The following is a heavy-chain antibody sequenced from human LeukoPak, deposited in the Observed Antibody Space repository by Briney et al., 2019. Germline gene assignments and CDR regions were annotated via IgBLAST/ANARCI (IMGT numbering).Heavy chain of an antibody. D-gene: IGHD1-26*01. Sequence: PGGSLRLSCAASGFTFSSYGMHWVRQAPGKGLEWVAVISYDGSNKYYPDSVKGRFTISRDNSKNTLYLQMNSLRPEDTAVYYCARVDYIVGANYYYYGMDVWGQGTTVTVSS. V-gene: IGHV3-30*03. CDR1: GFTFSSYG. CDR2: ISYDGSNK. J-gene: IGHJ6*02. CDR3: ARVDYIVGANYYYYGMDV.